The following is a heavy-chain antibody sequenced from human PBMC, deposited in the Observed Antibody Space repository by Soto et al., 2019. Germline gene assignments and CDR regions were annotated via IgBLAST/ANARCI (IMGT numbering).Heavy chain of an antibody. D-gene: IGHD2-8*01. Sequence: SETLSLTCTVSGASISSGGYYWSWLRQHPGKGLEWLAYIYYSGSTYYNPSLKSRVIISVDTSKNQFSLKLSSVTAADTAVYYCARELVYGYNWFDPWGQGTLVTVSS. CDR2: IYYSGST. CDR1: GASISSGGYY. CDR3: ARELVYGYNWFDP. J-gene: IGHJ5*02. V-gene: IGHV4-31*03.